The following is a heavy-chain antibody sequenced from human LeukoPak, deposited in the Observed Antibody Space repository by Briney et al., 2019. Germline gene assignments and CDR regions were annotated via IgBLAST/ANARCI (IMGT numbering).Heavy chain of an antibody. D-gene: IGHD4-11*01. CDR3: ARGATVAVDY. V-gene: IGHV4-34*01. J-gene: IGHJ4*02. CDR2: INHSGST. Sequence: PSETLSLTCAVYGGSFSGYYWSWIRQPPGKGLEWIGEINHSGSTNYNPSLNSRVTISVDTSKNQFSLKLSSVTAADTAVYYCARGATVAVDYWGQGTLVTVSS. CDR1: GGSFSGYY.